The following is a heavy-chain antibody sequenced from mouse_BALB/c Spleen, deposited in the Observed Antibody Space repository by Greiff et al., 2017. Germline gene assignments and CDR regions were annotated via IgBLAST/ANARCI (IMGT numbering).Heavy chain of an antibody. D-gene: IGHD2-2*01. CDR2: IYPGSGST. J-gene: IGHJ2*01. V-gene: IGHV1S22*01. CDR1: GYTFTSYW. Sequence: LQQPGSELVRPGASVKLSCKASGYTFTSYWMHWVKQRPGQGLEWIGNIYPGSGSTNYDEKFKSKATLTVDTSSSTAYMQLSSLTSEDSAVYYCTRFSYGYDCLDYWGQGTTLTVSS. CDR3: TRFSYGYDCLDY.